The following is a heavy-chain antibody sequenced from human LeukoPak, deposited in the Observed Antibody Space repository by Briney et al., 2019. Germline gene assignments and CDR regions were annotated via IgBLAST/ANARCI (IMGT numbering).Heavy chain of an antibody. CDR3: ARAGVRRARQLLTYFDY. Sequence: GGSLRLSCAASGFTFSYYTMHWVRQAPGKGLEWVAVISYDGSNKYYADSVKGRFTISRDNAKNSLYLQMNSLRAEDTAVYYCARAGVRRARQLLTYFDYWGQGTLFTVSS. CDR2: ISYDGSNK. CDR1: GFTFSYYT. V-gene: IGHV3-30-3*01. J-gene: IGHJ4*02. D-gene: IGHD2-2*01.